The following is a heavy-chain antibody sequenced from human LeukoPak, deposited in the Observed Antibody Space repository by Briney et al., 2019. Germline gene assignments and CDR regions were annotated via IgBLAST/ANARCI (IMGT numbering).Heavy chain of an antibody. Sequence: SETLSLTCTVSGGSISSSSYYWGWVRQPPGKGLEWIVSMYYSGSTYYHRSLNSRVTKSVDTSKNQFSLKLTSVTAADTAVYYCARTTEGGYTYGYFYYYYMDVWGKGTTVTIPS. J-gene: IGHJ6*03. CDR2: MYYSGST. CDR3: ARTTEGGYTYGYFYYYYMDV. V-gene: IGHV4-39*07. CDR1: GGSISSSSYY. D-gene: IGHD5-18*01.